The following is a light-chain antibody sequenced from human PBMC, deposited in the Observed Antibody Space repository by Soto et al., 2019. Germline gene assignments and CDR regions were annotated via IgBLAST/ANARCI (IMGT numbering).Light chain of an antibody. V-gene: IGLV1-44*01. J-gene: IGLJ1*01. CDR1: SSNLGSNS. Sequence: QSVLTQPPSTSGTPGQRVTISCSGSSSNLGSNSVNWFQQLPGKAPEPLIYSNNQRPSGVPDRFSASKSGTSASLAISGLQSEDEADYYCATWDDSLTGFVFGTGTKLTVL. CDR3: ATWDDSLTGFV. CDR2: SNN.